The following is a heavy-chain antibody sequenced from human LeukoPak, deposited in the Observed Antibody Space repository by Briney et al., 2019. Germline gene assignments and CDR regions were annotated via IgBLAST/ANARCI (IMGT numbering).Heavy chain of an antibody. J-gene: IGHJ3*02. CDR3: ARAGCSSTSCHRPRVAFDI. D-gene: IGHD2-2*01. CDR2: IKQDGSEK. V-gene: IGHV3-7*01. Sequence: GGSLRLSCAASGFTFSSYWMSWVRQAPGKGLEWVANIKQDGSEKYYVDSVKGRFTISRDNAKNSLYLQMNSLRAEDTAVYYCARAGCSSTSCHRPRVAFDIWGQGTMVTVSS. CDR1: GFTFSSYW.